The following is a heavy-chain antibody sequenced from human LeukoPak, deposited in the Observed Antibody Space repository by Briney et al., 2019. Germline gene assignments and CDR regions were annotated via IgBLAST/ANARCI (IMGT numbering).Heavy chain of an antibody. CDR3: ASPSGTYYSRFHY. J-gene: IGHJ4*02. D-gene: IGHD1-26*01. CDR2: TNHSGST. V-gene: IGHV4-34*01. Sequence: SETLSLTCAVYGGSFSGYYWSWIRQPPGKGLEWIGETNHSGSTNYNPSLKSRVTISVDTSKNQFSLKLTSVTAADTAVYYCASPSGTYYSRFHYWGQGALVTVSS. CDR1: GGSFSGYY.